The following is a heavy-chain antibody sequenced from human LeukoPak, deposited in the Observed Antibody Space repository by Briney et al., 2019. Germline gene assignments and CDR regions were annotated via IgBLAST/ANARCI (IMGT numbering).Heavy chain of an antibody. CDR3: AREFWRGAKYNWFDP. V-gene: IGHV1-69*04. Sequence: SVKVSCKASGGTFSSYAISWVRQAPGQGLEWMGRIIPILGIANYAQKFQGRVTITADKSTSTAYMELSSLRSEDTAVYYCAREFWRGAKYNWFDPWGQGTLVTVSS. D-gene: IGHD1-26*01. CDR1: GGTFSSYA. J-gene: IGHJ5*02. CDR2: IIPILGIA.